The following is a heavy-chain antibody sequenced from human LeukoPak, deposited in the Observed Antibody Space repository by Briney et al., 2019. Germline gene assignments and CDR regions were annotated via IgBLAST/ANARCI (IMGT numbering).Heavy chain of an antibody. Sequence: GGSLRLSCAASGFIVSSSYMSWVRQAPGKGLEWFSLIYSDGTTYYADSVKGRFTISRDNSKNTMYLQMNSLRAEDTAVYYCARDDAGTTMISPGAFDIWGQGTMVTVSS. CDR2: IYSDGTT. J-gene: IGHJ3*02. D-gene: IGHD4-23*01. V-gene: IGHV3-53*01. CDR1: GFIVSSSY. CDR3: ARDDAGTTMISPGAFDI.